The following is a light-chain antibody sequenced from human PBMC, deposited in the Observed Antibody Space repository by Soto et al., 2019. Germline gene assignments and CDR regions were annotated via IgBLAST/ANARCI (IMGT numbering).Light chain of an antibody. V-gene: IGKV1-5*03. Sequence: ITMTQSPSTLSGYVGDRVATTCRASQTISSCLAWYQQKPGKAPKLLIYKASTLKSGVPSRFSGSGSGTEFTLTISSLQPDDFATYYCQQANSFPLTFGGGTKGDI. CDR1: QTISSC. CDR3: QQANSFPLT. CDR2: KAS. J-gene: IGKJ4*01.